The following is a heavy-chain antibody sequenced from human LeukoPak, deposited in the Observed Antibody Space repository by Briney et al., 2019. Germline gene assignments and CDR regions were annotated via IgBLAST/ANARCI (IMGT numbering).Heavy chain of an antibody. CDR3: ARSARVELRIDY. CDR2: IYYSGST. J-gene: IGHJ4*02. D-gene: IGHD1-26*01. CDR1: GGSISSSSYY. V-gene: IGHV4-61*05. Sequence: SETLSLTCTVSGGSISSSSYYWSRIRQPPGKGLEWIGYIYYSGSTNYNPSLKSRVTISVDTSKNQFSLKLSSVTAADTAVYYCARSARVELRIDYWGQGTLVTVSS.